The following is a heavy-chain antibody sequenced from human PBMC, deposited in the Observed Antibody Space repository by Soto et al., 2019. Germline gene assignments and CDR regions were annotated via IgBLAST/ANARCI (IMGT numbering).Heavy chain of an antibody. D-gene: IGHD3-22*01. CDR2: ISYDASNK. CDR1: GLTFSSYD. CDR3: ARATYYYDSTGPKIGYFDY. V-gene: IGHV3-30-3*01. Sequence: PGGSLRLSCAASGLTFSSYDMHWVRQAPGKGLEWVAVISYDASNKYYADSVKGRFTISRDNSKNTLFLQMNSLRAEDTAVYFCARATYYYDSTGPKIGYFDYWGQGTLVTVSS. J-gene: IGHJ4*02.